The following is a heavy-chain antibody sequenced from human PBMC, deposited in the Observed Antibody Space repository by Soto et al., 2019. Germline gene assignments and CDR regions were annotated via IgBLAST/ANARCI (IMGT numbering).Heavy chain of an antibody. D-gene: IGHD5-12*01. Sequence: QVQLVESGGGVVQPGRSLRLSCAASGFMFSSYAMHWVRQAPGKGLEWVAVKTYDGSNKYYADSVKGRFTISRDNSKNTLYMQMNSLRAEDTAVYYCARAGGLRVDYWGQGTRVTVSS. J-gene: IGHJ4*02. V-gene: IGHV3-30-3*01. CDR3: ARAGGLRVDY. CDR1: GFMFSSYA. CDR2: KTYDGSNK.